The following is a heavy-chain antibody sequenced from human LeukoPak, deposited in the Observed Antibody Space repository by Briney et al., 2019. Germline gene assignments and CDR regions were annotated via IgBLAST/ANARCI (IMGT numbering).Heavy chain of an antibody. CDR2: ISGSGGGT. Sequence: PGGSLRLSCVASGFTFSSHGMSWVRQAPGKGLDWVSGISGSGGGTFYADSARGRFTISRDNSKNTVYLQMNSLRAEDTAVYYCAKSATTVTSNFEYWGQGTLVTVSS. CDR3: AKSATTVTSNFEY. J-gene: IGHJ4*02. V-gene: IGHV3-23*01. CDR1: GFTFSSHG. D-gene: IGHD4-17*01.